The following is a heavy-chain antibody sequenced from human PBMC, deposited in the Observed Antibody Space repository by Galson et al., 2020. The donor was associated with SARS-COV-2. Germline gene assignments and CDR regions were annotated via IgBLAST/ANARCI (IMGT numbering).Heavy chain of an antibody. CDR2: IYYSGST. Sequence: SETLSLTCTVSGGSISSYYWSWIRQPPGKGLEWIGYIYYSGSTNYNPSLKSRVTISVDTSKNQFSLKLSSVTAADTAVYYCARGSWGYDILTGDMDVWGQGTTVTVSS. J-gene: IGHJ6*02. CDR1: GGSISSYY. CDR3: ARGSWGYDILTGDMDV. V-gene: IGHV4-59*13. D-gene: IGHD3-9*01.